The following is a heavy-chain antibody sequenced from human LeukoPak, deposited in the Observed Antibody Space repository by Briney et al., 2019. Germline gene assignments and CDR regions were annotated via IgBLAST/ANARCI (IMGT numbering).Heavy chain of an antibody. CDR1: GGSFSGYY. CDR3: ARGITIGRYYYYYYMDV. D-gene: IGHD3-10*01. V-gene: IGHV4-34*01. CDR2: INHSGST. Sequence: SETLSLTCAVYGGSFSGYYWSWIRQPPGNGLEWIGEINHSGSTNYNPSLKSRVTISVDTSKNQFSLKLSSVTAADTAVYYCARGITIGRYYYYYYMDVWGKGTTVTVSS. J-gene: IGHJ6*03.